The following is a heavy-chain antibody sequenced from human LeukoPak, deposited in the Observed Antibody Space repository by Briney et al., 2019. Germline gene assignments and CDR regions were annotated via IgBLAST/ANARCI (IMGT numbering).Heavy chain of an antibody. Sequence: GGSLRLSCAASGFTVSSNYMSWVRQAPGKGLEWVSVIYSGGSTYYADSVKGRFTISRDNSKNTLYLQMNSLRAEDTAVYYCARGSTSVQLGNYYYYMDVWGKGTTVTVSS. V-gene: IGHV3-66*02. CDR2: IYSGGST. J-gene: IGHJ6*03. CDR1: GFTVSSNY. CDR3: ARGSTSVQLGNYYYYMDV. D-gene: IGHD6-6*01.